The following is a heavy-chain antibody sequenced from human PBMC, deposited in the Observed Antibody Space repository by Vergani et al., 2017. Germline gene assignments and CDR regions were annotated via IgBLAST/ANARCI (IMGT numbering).Heavy chain of an antibody. J-gene: IGHJ4*02. V-gene: IGHV4-30-2*01. CDR1: GGSISSGGYS. Sequence: QLQLQESGSGLVKPSQTLSLTCAVSGGSISSGGYSWSWIRQPPGKGLEWIGYIYHSGSTYYNPSLKSRVTISVDRSKNQFSLKLSSVTAADTAVYYCAGLVVRGVICFFDYWGQGTLVTVSS. D-gene: IGHD3-10*01. CDR2: IYHSGST. CDR3: AGLVVRGVICFFDY.